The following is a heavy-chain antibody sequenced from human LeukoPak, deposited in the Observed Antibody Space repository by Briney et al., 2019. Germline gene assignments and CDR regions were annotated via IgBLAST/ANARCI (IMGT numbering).Heavy chain of an antibody. V-gene: IGHV3-23*05. CDR1: GFAFSSYA. D-gene: IGHD1-1*01. J-gene: IGHJ4*02. CDR2: INNSGTST. Sequence: PGGSLRLSCAASGFAFSSYAINWVRQAPGKGLQWVSVINNSGTSTFYAGSVKGRFTISRDNSRNTLYLQMSSPRGEDTALYFCARSLKWNLVGFDYWGQGTLVTVSS. CDR3: ARSLKWNLVGFDY.